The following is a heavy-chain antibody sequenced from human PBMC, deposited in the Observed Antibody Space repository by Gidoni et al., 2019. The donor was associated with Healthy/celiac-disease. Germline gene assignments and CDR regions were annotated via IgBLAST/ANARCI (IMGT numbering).Heavy chain of an antibody. CDR2: ISSSSSYI. Sequence: EVQRVESGGGLVKPGGSLRLSCAASGFTFSSYSMNWVRQAPGKGLEGVSSISSSSSYIYYADSVKGRFTISRDNAKNSLYLQMNSLRAEDTAVYYCARGRLELRWFDPWGQGTLVTVSS. J-gene: IGHJ5*02. CDR1: GFTFSSYS. CDR3: ARGRLELRWFDP. D-gene: IGHD1-7*01. V-gene: IGHV3-21*01.